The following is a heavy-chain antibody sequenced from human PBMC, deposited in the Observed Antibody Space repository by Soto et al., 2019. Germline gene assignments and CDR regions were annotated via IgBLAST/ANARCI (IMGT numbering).Heavy chain of an antibody. D-gene: IGHD3-10*01. CDR3: AREVVDGSSLWLDP. J-gene: IGHJ5*02. Sequence: ASVKVSCKASGFTFSTNYINWVRQAPGQGLQWMGWMNANVDATDSPQEFKGRVTMTWNASISTAYMELSNLKSDDTAVYYCAREVVDGSSLWLDPWGQGTLVTVSS. CDR2: MNANVDAT. CDR1: GFTFSTNY. V-gene: IGHV1-8*01.